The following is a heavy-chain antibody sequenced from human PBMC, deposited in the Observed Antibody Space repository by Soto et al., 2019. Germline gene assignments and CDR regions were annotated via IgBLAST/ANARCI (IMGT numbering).Heavy chain of an antibody. V-gene: IGHV3-11*06. Sequence: PGGSLGLSCAASGFTFSDHYMSWIRQAPGKGLEWIGYSSNSGSFTRYADSVKGRFSISRDNAKNSLYLQINSLRGDDTAIYYCVRSGDNYNLLDYWGQGPPVTV. CDR1: GFTFSDHY. CDR3: VRSGDNYNLLDY. J-gene: IGHJ4*02. D-gene: IGHD1-1*01. CDR2: SSNSGSFT.